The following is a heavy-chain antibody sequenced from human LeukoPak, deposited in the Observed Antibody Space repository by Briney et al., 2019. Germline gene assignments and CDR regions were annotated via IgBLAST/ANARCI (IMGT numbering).Heavy chain of an antibody. V-gene: IGHV3-21*01. D-gene: IGHD1-26*01. CDR1: GFTFSSYS. CDR3: AREGSGSSYYFDY. CDR2: ISSSSNYR. J-gene: IGHJ4*02. Sequence: WGSLRLSCAASGFTFSSYSMNWVRQAPGKGLEWVSFISSSSNYRYYADSVKGRFTISRDNSKNTLYLQMNSLRAEDTAVYYCAREGSGSSYYFDYWGQGTLVTVSS.